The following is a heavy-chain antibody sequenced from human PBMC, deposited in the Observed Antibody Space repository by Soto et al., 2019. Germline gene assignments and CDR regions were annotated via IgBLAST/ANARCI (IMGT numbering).Heavy chain of an antibody. J-gene: IGHJ4*02. CDR1: GDSIKSSYW. CDR2: VSQSGNT. Sequence: QVQLQESGPGLVKPSGTLSLICAVSGDSIKSSYWWSWVRQTPGKGLEWIGEVSQSGNTNYNPSLSRRLSMSVDTSRDQLSLRLSSVTAADTAVYYCAKENTSLARVGSHVDNWGQGILVTVSS. V-gene: IGHV4-4*02. CDR3: AKENTSLARVGSHVDN. D-gene: IGHD1-26*01.